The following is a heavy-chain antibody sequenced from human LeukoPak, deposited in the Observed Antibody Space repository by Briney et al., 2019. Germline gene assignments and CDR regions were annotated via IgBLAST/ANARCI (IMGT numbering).Heavy chain of an antibody. D-gene: IGHD1-1*01. V-gene: IGHV3-7*05. CDR2: IKQDGSEG. CDR3: ARARLTTYYYYGMDV. J-gene: IGHJ6*02. Sequence: PGGSLRLSCGASGFTFSSFWMSWVRQAPGKGLELVAKIKQDGSEGYYVDSMKGRFTISRDNARNTLYLQMNSLRAEDTAVYYCARARLTTYYYYGMDVWGQGTTVTVSS. CDR1: GFTFSSFW.